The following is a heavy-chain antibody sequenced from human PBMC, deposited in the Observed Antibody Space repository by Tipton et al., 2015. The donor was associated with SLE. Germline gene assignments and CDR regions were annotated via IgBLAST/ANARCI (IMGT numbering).Heavy chain of an antibody. CDR3: ATLWGYCSVGRCYSAF. CDR2: TYSGETT. J-gene: IGHJ4*02. CDR1: GFIVRSHC. Sequence: SLRLSCAASGFIVRSHCMSWVRQAPGKGLEWVSVTYSGETTYYADSVKGRFAISRDNSKNTLYLQMNSLRPEDTAVYYCATLWGYCSVGRCYSAFWGQGTLVTVSS. D-gene: IGHD2-15*01. V-gene: IGHV3-53*05.